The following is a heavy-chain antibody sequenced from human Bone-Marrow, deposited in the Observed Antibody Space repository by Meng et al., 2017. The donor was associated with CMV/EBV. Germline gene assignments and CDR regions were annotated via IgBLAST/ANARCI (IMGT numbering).Heavy chain of an antibody. Sequence: SLKISWAASGFIFDNYAMHWVRQAPGKGLEWISGIGVNSGNVGYADSVRGRFTISRDNAKNSLYLQMSSLGPEDTAVYYCARVYSSSSYDSDYFDYWGQGTLVTVSS. CDR1: GFIFDNYA. V-gene: IGHV3-9*01. J-gene: IGHJ4*02. CDR3: ARVYSSSSYDSDYFDY. D-gene: IGHD6-6*01. CDR2: IGVNSGNV.